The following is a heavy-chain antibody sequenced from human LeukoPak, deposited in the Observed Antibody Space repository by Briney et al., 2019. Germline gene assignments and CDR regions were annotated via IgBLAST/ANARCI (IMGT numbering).Heavy chain of an antibody. J-gene: IGHJ6*02. D-gene: IGHD3-3*01. CDR1: GYTFTSYD. CDR3: ARVRIAIFGVVNNYYYYGMDV. Sequence: ASVKVSCTASGYTFTSYDINWVRQATGQGLEWMGWMNPNSGNTGYAQKFQGRVTMTRNTSISTAYMELSSLRSEDTAVYYCARVRIAIFGVVNNYYYYGMDVWGQGTTVTVSS. V-gene: IGHV1-8*01. CDR2: MNPNSGNT.